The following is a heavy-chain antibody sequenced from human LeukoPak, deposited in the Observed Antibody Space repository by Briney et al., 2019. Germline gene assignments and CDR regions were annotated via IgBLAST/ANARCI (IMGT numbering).Heavy chain of an antibody. Sequence: PSETLSLTCTVSGGSISSYYWSWIRQPPGKGLEWIGYIYYSGSTNYNPSLKSRVTISVDTSKNQFSLKLSSVTAADTAVYYCASHPLRGGYHYGMDVWGQGTTVTVSS. J-gene: IGHJ6*02. CDR1: GGSISSYY. D-gene: IGHD3-10*01. V-gene: IGHV4-59*08. CDR2: IYYSGST. CDR3: ASHPLRGGYHYGMDV.